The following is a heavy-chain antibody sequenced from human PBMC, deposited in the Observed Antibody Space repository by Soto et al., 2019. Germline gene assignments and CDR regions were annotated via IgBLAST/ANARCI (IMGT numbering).Heavy chain of an antibody. J-gene: IGHJ6*02. CDR3: AKYSSTWSGMDV. D-gene: IGHD6-13*01. Sequence: QVHLVESGGDLVKPGGSLRLSCAVSGFTLGDYFMTWIRQAPGKGLEWVSYISGRSSYTSYADSVKGRFTIFRDNAKNSLYLQMSSLRAEDTAVYYCAKYSSTWSGMDVWGQGTTVTVSS. V-gene: IGHV3-11*05. CDR2: ISGRSSYT. CDR1: GFTLGDYF.